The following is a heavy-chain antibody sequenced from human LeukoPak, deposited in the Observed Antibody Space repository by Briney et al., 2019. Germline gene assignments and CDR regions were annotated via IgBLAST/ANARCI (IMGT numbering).Heavy chain of an antibody. CDR1: GFTFSSYA. V-gene: IGHV3-66*01. CDR2: IYSGGST. Sequence: GGSLRLSCAASGFTFSSYAMSWVRQAPGKGLEWVSVIYSGGSTYYADSVKGRFTISRDNSKNTLYLQMNSLRAEDTAVYYCAREYYYGSGSRPGVFDYWGQGTLVTVSS. CDR3: AREYYYGSGSRPGVFDY. D-gene: IGHD3-10*01. J-gene: IGHJ4*02.